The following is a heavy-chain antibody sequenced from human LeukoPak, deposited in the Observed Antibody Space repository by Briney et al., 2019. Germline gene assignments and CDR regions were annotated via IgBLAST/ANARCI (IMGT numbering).Heavy chain of an antibody. Sequence: ASVKVSCKVSGYTLTELSMHWVRQAPGKGLEWMGGFDPEDGGTIYAQKFQGRVTMTEDTSTDTAYMELSSLRSEDTAVYYCATLYSSSSEFDYWGQGTLVTVSS. CDR1: GYTLTELS. J-gene: IGHJ4*02. D-gene: IGHD6-6*01. V-gene: IGHV1-24*01. CDR3: ATLYSSSSEFDY. CDR2: FDPEDGGT.